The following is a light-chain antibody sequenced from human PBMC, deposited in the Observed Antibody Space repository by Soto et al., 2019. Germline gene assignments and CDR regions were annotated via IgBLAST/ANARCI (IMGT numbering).Light chain of an antibody. CDR3: QTWAPGTPYV. V-gene: IGLV4-69*01. CDR2: LNSDGTH. Sequence: QPVLTQSPSASASLGASVKLTCTLSSGHSNYAIAWRQQQPEKGPRYLMKLNSDGTHRKGDGIPGRFSGSSSGTERYLTISRLQSEDEADHDCQTWAPGTPYVFGTGTKLTVL. J-gene: IGLJ1*01. CDR1: SGHSNYA.